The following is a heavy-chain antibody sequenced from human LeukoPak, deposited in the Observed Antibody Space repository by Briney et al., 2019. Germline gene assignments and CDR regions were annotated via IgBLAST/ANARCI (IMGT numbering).Heavy chain of an antibody. D-gene: IGHD3-3*01. CDR3: ARDLGAIFPAFDI. CDR1: GFTVSSNY. Sequence: GSLRLSCAASGFTVSSNYMSWVRQAPGKGLEWVSVIYSGGSTYYADSVKGRFTISRDNSKNALYLQMNSLRAEDTAVYYCARDLGAIFPAFDIWGQGTMVTVSS. V-gene: IGHV3-66*02. CDR2: IYSGGST. J-gene: IGHJ3*02.